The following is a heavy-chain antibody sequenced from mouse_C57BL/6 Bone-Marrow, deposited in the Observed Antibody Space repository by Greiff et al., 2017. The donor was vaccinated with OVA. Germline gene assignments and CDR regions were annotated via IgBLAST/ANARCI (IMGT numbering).Heavy chain of an antibody. J-gene: IGHJ3*01. Sequence: EVMLVESGGDLVKPGGSLKLSCAASGFTFSSYGMSWVRQTPDKRLEWVATISSGGSYTYYPDSVKGRFTISRDNAKNTLYLQMSSLKSEDTAMYYCARDGGPLAYWGQGTLVTVSA. CDR3: ARDGGPLAY. D-gene: IGHD2-3*01. CDR2: ISSGGSYT. V-gene: IGHV5-6*01. CDR1: GFTFSSYG.